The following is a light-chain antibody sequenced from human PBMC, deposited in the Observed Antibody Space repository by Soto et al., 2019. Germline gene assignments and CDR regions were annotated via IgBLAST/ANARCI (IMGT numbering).Light chain of an antibody. Sequence: EIVMTQSPATLSVSPGERATLSCRASQSVSSNLAWYQHKPGQAPRLLIYGASIRATGIPARFSGSGSGTAFTLTISSLQPEDFAVYYCQQDYNLPWTFGQGTKVDIK. CDR3: QQDYNLPWT. J-gene: IGKJ1*01. CDR2: GAS. CDR1: QSVSSN. V-gene: IGKV3D-15*02.